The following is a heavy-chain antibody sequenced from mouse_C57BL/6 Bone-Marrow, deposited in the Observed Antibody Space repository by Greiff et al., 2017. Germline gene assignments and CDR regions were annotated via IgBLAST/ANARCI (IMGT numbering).Heavy chain of an antibody. CDR3: SRQVTTVLATKYFDV. V-gene: IGHV5-9*01. J-gene: IGHJ1*03. CDR1: GFTFSSYT. D-gene: IGHD1-1*01. Sequence: ESGGGLVKPGGSLKLSCAASGFTFSSYTMSWVRQTPEKRLQWVAAISGGGGNTYYPDSVKGRFTISRDNDKNILYLPMSSLGSEDTALYYCSRQVTTVLATKYFDVWGTGTTVTVSS. CDR2: ISGGGGNT.